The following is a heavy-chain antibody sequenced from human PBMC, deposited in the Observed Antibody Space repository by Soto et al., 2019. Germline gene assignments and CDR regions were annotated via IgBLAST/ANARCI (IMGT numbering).Heavy chain of an antibody. CDR2: MNPNSGNT. V-gene: IGHV1-8*01. CDR1: GYTFTSYD. CDR3: AGGLYDYVWGSYRVYYYGMDV. J-gene: IGHJ6*02. D-gene: IGHD3-16*02. Sequence: ASVKVSCKASGYTFTSYDINWVRQATGQGLEWMGWMNPNSGNTGYAQKFQGRVTMTRNTSISTAYMELSSLRSEDAAVYYCAGGLYDYVWGSYRVYYYGMDVWGQGSTVTVSS.